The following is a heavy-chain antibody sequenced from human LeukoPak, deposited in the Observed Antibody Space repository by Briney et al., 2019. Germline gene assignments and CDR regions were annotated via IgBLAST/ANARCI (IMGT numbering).Heavy chain of an antibody. V-gene: IGHV4-34*01. D-gene: IGHD3-9*01. CDR3: ARLFLRYFDWARFDP. CDR1: GGSFSGYY. CDR2: INHSGST. J-gene: IGHJ5*02. Sequence: PSETLSLTCAVYGGSFSGYYWSWIRQPPGKGLEWIGEINHSGSTNYNPSLKSRVTISVDTSKNQFSLKLSSVTAADPAVYYCARLFLRYFDWARFDPWGQGTLVTVSS.